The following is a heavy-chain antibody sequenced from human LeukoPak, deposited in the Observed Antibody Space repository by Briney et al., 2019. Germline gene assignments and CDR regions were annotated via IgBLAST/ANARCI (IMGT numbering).Heavy chain of an antibody. D-gene: IGHD1-7*01. J-gene: IGHJ4*02. CDR3: ARSGGTWIYNY. CDR2: IYDSGNS. V-gene: IGHV4-59*01. CDR1: GGSFSGYY. Sequence: SETLSLTCAVYGGSFSGYYWSWIRQPPGKGLEWIGYIYDSGNSNYSPSLKSRVTISVDTSKNQFSLKLTSVTAADTAVYYCARSGGTWIYNYWGQGTLVTVSS.